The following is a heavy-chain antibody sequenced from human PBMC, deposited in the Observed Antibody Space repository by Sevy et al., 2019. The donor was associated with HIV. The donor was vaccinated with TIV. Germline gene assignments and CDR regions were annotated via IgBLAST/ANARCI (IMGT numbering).Heavy chain of an antibody. CDR3: ARDRQPNTMVVDY. J-gene: IGHJ4*02. Sequence: GGSLRLSCAASGFSISDYYMSWIRQAPGKGLEWVSYIGSSGRATYYADSVKGRFTISRDNAKNSLYLQMNGLRVEDTAVYYCARDRQPNTMVVDYWGQGTLVTVSS. D-gene: IGHD3-10*01. V-gene: IGHV3-11*04. CDR2: IGSSGRAT. CDR1: GFSISDYY.